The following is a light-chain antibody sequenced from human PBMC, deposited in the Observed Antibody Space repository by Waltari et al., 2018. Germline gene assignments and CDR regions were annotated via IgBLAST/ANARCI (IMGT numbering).Light chain of an antibody. J-gene: IGLJ1*01. CDR3: CSYAGSRTYV. Sequence: QSALTQPASVSGSPGQSITISCTGTSSDVGNFNIFSWYQQHPGKVPKLIIYEVSKRPSGVSNHFSGSKSGNTASLTISGLRAEDEADYYCCSYAGSRTYVFGTGTKVTVL. V-gene: IGLV2-23*02. CDR2: EVS. CDR1: SSDVGNFNI.